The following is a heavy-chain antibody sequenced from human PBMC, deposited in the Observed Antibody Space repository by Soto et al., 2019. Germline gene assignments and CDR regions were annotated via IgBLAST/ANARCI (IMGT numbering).Heavy chain of an antibody. Sequence: GGSLRLSCVGSGFTFSNYSINWVRQAPGKGLEWVSSISSRSDIYYADSVKGRFTISRDNAKNSVSLQMNSLRAEDTAVYYCAREYTAWPLAYGLDVWGQGTTVTVS. J-gene: IGHJ6*02. CDR1: GFTFSNYS. V-gene: IGHV3-21*01. D-gene: IGHD2-2*02. CDR3: AREYTAWPLAYGLDV. CDR2: ISSRSDI.